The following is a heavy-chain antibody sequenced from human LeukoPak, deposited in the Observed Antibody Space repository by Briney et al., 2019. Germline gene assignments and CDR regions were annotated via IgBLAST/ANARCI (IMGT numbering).Heavy chain of an antibody. J-gene: IGHJ4*02. Sequence: GGSLRLSCAASGFSFKDYAMNWVRQAPGKGLEWVSSISSINNYIWHADSVRGRFTISRDNAKNSLYLQMNSLRAEDTAVYYCARVPGGMEWSDFDYWGQGTLVAVSS. CDR3: ARVPGGMEWSDFDY. D-gene: IGHD3-3*01. CDR2: ISSINNYI. CDR1: GFSFKDYA. V-gene: IGHV3-21*06.